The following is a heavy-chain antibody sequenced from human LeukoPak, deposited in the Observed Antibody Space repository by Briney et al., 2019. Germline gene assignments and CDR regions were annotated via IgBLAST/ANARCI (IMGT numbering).Heavy chain of an antibody. V-gene: IGHV4-61*02. CDR1: GGSTSSGSYY. CDR2: IYTSGST. D-gene: IGHD2-2*01. Sequence: PSQTLSLTCTVSGGSTSSGSYYWSWIRQPAGKGLEWIGRIYTSGSTNYNPSLKSRVTISVDTSKNQFSLKLSSVTAADTAVYYCARDGTTVDGHIVVVPAAIEDAFDIWGQGTMVTVPS. J-gene: IGHJ3*02. CDR3: ARDGTTVDGHIVVVPAAIEDAFDI.